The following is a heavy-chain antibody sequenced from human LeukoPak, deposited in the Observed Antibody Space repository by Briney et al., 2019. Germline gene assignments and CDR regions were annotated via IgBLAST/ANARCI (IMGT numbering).Heavy chain of an antibody. CDR1: GFTFSDYE. CDR3: ARLRGGYRLY. V-gene: IGHV3-48*03. J-gene: IGHJ4*02. Sequence: GGSLRLSCAASGFTFSDYEMNWVRQAPGRGLEWVSYISSSGSTIYYADSVKGRFTISRDNAKNSLYLQINSLRAEDTAVYYCARLRGGYRLYWGQVTLVTVSS. D-gene: IGHD5-24*01. CDR2: ISSSGSTI.